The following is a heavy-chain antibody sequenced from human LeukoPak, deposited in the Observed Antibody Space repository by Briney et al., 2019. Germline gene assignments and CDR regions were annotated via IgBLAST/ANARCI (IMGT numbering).Heavy chain of an antibody. CDR3: TRDHHDYFQPGMDV. D-gene: IGHD2/OR15-2a*01. Sequence: ASVKVSCKASGYTFSSYGISWVRQAPGQGLEWMGWISGYNGDTNYARKFRGRVTMTTDTSTSTVYMELRSLGSDDTAVYYCTRDHHDYFQPGMDVWGQGTT. V-gene: IGHV1-18*01. J-gene: IGHJ6*02. CDR1: GYTFSSYG. CDR2: ISGYNGDT.